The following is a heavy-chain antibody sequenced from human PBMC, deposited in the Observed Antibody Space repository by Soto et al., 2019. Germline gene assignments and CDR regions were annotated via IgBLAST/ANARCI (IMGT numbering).Heavy chain of an antibody. J-gene: IGHJ4*02. Sequence: QVQLQESGPGLVKPSQTLSLTCTVSGGSISSSGYYWDWIRQHPGKGLEWIGYIYDRGNTYYNPALKSRHTRSGDTSTNELGLRLSSVAAADTAVYYCAGGRRSCSSGYPLFDYWGQGTLVTVSS. V-gene: IGHV4-31*03. CDR2: IYDRGNT. CDR3: AGGRRSCSSGYPLFDY. CDR1: GGSISSSGYY. D-gene: IGHD3-22*01.